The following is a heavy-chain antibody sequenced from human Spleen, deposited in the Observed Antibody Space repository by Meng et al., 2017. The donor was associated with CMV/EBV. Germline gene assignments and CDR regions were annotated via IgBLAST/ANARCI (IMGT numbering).Heavy chain of an antibody. CDR3: AKDNGTSLYGVPGKYGMDV. V-gene: IGHV3-23*01. CDR2: IGYNVGST. CDR1: GFTFRSYA. J-gene: IGHJ6*02. Sequence: GESLKISCAASGFTFRSYAMNWVRQAPGKGLEWVSTIGYNVGSTYYADSVKGRFTISRDNSKKTLYLQLNSLRAEDTAVYYCAKDNGTSLYGVPGKYGMDVWGQGTTVTVSS. D-gene: IGHD3-3*01.